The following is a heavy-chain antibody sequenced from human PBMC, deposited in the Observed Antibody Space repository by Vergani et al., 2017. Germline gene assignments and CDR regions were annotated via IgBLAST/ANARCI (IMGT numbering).Heavy chain of an antibody. CDR3: ARDGGNYDDSSGYYYESPWFDP. Sequence: QVQLQESGPGLVKPSETLSLTCTVSGGSISSYYWSWIRQPAGKGLEWIGRIYTSGSTNYNPSLKSRVTISVDTSKNQFSLKLSSVTAADTAVYYCARDGGNYDDSSGYYYESPWFDPWGQGTLVTVSS. CDR1: GGSISSYY. D-gene: IGHD3-22*01. CDR2: IYTSGST. V-gene: IGHV4-4*07. J-gene: IGHJ5*02.